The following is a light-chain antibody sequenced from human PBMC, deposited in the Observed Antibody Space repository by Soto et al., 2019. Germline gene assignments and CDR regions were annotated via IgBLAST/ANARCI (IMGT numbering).Light chain of an antibody. Sequence: QSALTQPRSVSGSPGQSVTISCTGTSSDVGGYNYVSWYRHHPGKAPKLMIYDVNKRPSGVPDRFSGSKSGNTASLTISGLQAEDEADYYCCSYAGSYTFVVFGGGTKVTVL. J-gene: IGLJ2*01. CDR3: CSYAGSYTFVV. CDR2: DVN. CDR1: SSDVGGYNY. V-gene: IGLV2-11*01.